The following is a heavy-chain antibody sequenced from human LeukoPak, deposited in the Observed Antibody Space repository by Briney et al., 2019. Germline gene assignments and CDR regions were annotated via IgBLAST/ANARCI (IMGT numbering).Heavy chain of an antibody. V-gene: IGHV4-30-2*01. CDR2: IYHSGST. CDR3: ARDGDGDGYKKNDAFDI. J-gene: IGHJ3*02. Sequence: KTSETLSLTCTVSGGSISSGGYYWSWIRQPPGKGLEWIGYIYHSGSTYYNPSLKSRVTISVDRSKNQFSLKLSSVTAADTAVYYCARDGDGDGYKKNDAFDIWAKGQWSPSLQ. D-gene: IGHD5-24*01. CDR1: GGSISSGGYY.